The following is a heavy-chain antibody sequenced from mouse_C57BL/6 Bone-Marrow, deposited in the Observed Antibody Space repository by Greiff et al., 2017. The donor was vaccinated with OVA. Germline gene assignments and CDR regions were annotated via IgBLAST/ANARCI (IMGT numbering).Heavy chain of an antibody. V-gene: IGHV5-9-1*02. CDR1: GFTFSSYA. CDR3: TRAPYYGRAY. Sequence: VMLVESGEGLVKPGGSLKLSCAASGFTFSSYAMSWVRQTPEKRLEWVAYISSGGEYIYYADTVKGRFTISRDNARNTLYLQMSSLKSEDTAMYYCTRAPYYGRAYWGQGTLVTVSA. CDR2: ISSGGEYI. J-gene: IGHJ3*01. D-gene: IGHD1-1*01.